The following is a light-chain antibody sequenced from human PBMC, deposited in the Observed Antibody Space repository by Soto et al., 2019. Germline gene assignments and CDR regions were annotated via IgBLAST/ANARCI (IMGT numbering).Light chain of an antibody. V-gene: IGKV3-11*01. CDR3: QQRSNWPHSIT. J-gene: IGKJ5*01. Sequence: EIVLTQSPATLSLSPGERATLSCRASPSISGYLAWDQQEPGQAPRLLIYDASHRATGIPARFSGSGSETDFTPTISSLEPEDFAVYYCQQRSNWPHSITFGQGTRLEIK. CDR1: PSISGY. CDR2: DAS.